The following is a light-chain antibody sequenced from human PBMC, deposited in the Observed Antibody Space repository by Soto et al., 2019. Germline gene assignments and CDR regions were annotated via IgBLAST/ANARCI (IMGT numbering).Light chain of an antibody. Sequence: QSVLTQPASVSGSPGQSITISCTGTSSDVGSYNLVSWYQHHPGKAPKLMIYEVNKRPSGVSNHFSGSKSGNTASLTISGLQAEDEADYYCCSYAGSSTLDVFGTGTKVTVL. CDR3: CSYAGSSTLDV. J-gene: IGLJ1*01. CDR2: EVN. V-gene: IGLV2-23*02. CDR1: SSDVGSYNL.